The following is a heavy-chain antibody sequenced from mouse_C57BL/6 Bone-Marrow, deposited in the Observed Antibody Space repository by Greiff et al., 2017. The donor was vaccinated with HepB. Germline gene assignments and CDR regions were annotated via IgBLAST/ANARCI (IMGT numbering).Heavy chain of an antibody. V-gene: IGHV1-52*01. CDR3: ARYSNGNSFAY. CDR2: IDPSDSET. CDR1: GYTFTSYW. D-gene: IGHD2-1*01. Sequence: LQQPGAELVRPGSSVKLSCKASGYTFTSYWMHWVKQRPIQGLEWIGNIDPSDSETHYNQKFKDKATLTVDKSSSTAYMQLSSLTSEDSAVYYCARYSNGNSFAYWGQGTLVTVSA. J-gene: IGHJ3*01.